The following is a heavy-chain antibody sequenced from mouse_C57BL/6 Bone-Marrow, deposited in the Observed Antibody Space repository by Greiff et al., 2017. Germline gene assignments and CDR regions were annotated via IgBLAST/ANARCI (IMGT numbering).Heavy chain of an antibody. V-gene: IGHV1-7*01. CDR3: AINYGSSSYYAMDY. D-gene: IGHD1-1*01. CDR2: INPSSGYT. J-gene: IGHJ4*01. CDR1: GYTFTSYW. Sequence: QVQLKQSGAELANPGASVKLSCKASGYTFTSYWMHWVKQRPGQGLEWIGYINPSSGYTKYNQKFKDKATLTADKSSSTAYMQLSSLTFEDSAVYYCAINYGSSSYYAMDYWGQGTSVTVSS.